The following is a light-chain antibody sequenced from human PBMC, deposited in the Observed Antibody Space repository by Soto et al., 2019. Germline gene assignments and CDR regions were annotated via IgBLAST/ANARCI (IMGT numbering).Light chain of an antibody. CDR2: DAS. CDR1: QDISNY. Sequence: DIQMTQSPSSLSASVGDRVTITCQASQDISNYLNWYQQKPGKAPKLLIYDASNLETGVPSRFSGSGAGTDFTLTISSLQPEDVATYYCQNHNNAPWTFGQGTKVDIK. V-gene: IGKV1-33*01. J-gene: IGKJ1*01. CDR3: QNHNNAPWT.